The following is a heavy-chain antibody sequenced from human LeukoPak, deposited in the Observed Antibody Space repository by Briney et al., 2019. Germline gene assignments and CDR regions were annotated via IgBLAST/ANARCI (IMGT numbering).Heavy chain of an antibody. D-gene: IGHD6-13*01. CDR1: GFTFSSYG. Sequence: GRSLRLSCAASGFTFSSYGMHWVRQAPGKGLEWVAVIWYDGSNKYYADSVKGRFTISRDNSKNTLYLQMNSLRAEDTAVYYCARGFSSSWYAVGYWGQGTLVTVFS. CDR3: ARGFSSSWYAVGY. CDR2: IWYDGSNK. J-gene: IGHJ4*02. V-gene: IGHV3-33*01.